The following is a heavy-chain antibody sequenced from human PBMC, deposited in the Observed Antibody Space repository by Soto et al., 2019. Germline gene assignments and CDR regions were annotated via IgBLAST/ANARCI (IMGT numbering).Heavy chain of an antibody. D-gene: IGHD3-10*01. CDR2: ISSSSSYI. CDR3: AKGPHYYGSGSQYGMDV. V-gene: IGHV3-21*04. Sequence: GGSLRLSCAGSGFSFSSYAMDWVRQAPGKGLEWVSSISSSSSYIYYADSVKGRFTISRDNSKNTLYLQMNSLRAEDTAVYYCAKGPHYYGSGSQYGMDVWGQGTTVTVSS. CDR1: GFSFSSYA. J-gene: IGHJ6*02.